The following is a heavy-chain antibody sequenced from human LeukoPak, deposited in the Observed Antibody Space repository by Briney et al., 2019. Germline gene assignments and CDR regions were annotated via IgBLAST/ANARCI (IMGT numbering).Heavy chain of an antibody. CDR1: GGTFSSYA. J-gene: IGHJ6*03. CDR2: IIPIFGTA. V-gene: IGHV1-69*01. CDR3: ARMFGYYYYYYYMDV. Sequence: SVKVSCKASGGTFSSYAISWVRQAPGQGLEWMGGIIPIFGTAYYAQKFQGKVTITADESTSTAYMELSSLRSEDTAVYYCARMFGYYYYYYYMDVWGKGTTVTVSS. D-gene: IGHD3-10*02.